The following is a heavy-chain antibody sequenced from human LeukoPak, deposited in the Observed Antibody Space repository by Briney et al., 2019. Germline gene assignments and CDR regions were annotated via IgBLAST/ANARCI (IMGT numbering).Heavy chain of an antibody. V-gene: IGHV1/OR15-1*02. D-gene: IGHD4-23*01. CDR2: INPNSGGT. CDR1: GYIFTDYY. CDR3: ARDNSVEDIAWWFDP. Sequence: GASVKVSCKASGYIFTDYYMHWVRQAPGQELGWMGRINPNSGGTNYAQKFQGRVTMTRDTSISTAYTELSSLRSEDTAVYYCARDNSVEDIAWWFDPWGQGTLVTVSP. J-gene: IGHJ5*02.